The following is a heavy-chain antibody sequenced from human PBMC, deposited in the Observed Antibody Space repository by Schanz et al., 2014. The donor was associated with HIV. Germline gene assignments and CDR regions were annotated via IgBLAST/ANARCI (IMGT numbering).Heavy chain of an antibody. V-gene: IGHV1-8*02. CDR3: ARGPKWEGLMDV. CDR2: MNPSTGNS. D-gene: IGHD1-26*01. CDR1: GYTFTTYG. J-gene: IGHJ6*02. Sequence: QVQLVQSGAEVKKPGASVKVSCRASGYTFTTYGITWVRQAPGQGLEWMGWMNPSTGNSGYAQMFQVRVTMTRDTSISTAYLEVDSLKSEDTAVYYCARGPKWEGLMDVWGQGTTVIVSS.